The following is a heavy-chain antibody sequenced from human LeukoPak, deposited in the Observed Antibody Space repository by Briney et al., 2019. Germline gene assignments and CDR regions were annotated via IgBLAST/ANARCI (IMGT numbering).Heavy chain of an antibody. CDR3: ARGSGDWTYYFDY. Sequence: SETLSLTCTVSGYSISSGYLWGWIRQPPGKGLEWIGSTYHGGTTYSNPSLKSRVIISEDTSKNQFSPKLSSVTAADTAVYYCARGSGDWTYYFDYWGQGTLVTVSS. J-gene: IGHJ4*02. V-gene: IGHV4-38-2*02. CDR2: TYHGGTT. CDR1: GYSISSGYL. D-gene: IGHD2-21*02.